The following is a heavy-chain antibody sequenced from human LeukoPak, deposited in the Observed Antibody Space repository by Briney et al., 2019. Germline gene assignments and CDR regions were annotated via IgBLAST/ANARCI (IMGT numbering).Heavy chain of an antibody. CDR1: GGTFSSYA. Sequence: ASVKVSCKASGGTFSSYAISWVRQAPGQGLEWIGWINPNSGDTNYAQKFQDRVTMTRDTSISTAYIELNFLRSDDTAVFYCARGDYYGSPKVVAAWGQGTLVTVSS. V-gene: IGHV1-2*02. CDR3: ARGDYYGSPKVVAA. J-gene: IGHJ5*02. D-gene: IGHD3-10*01. CDR2: INPNSGDT.